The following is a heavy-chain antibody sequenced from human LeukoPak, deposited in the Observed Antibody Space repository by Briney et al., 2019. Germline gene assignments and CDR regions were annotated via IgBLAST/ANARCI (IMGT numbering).Heavy chain of an antibody. D-gene: IGHD2-8*01. V-gene: IGHV4-34*01. CDR1: GGSLNGHY. Sequence: SGTLSLTCAVYGGSLNGHYWSWIRQPPGKGLEWIGEGSDSGGTKFNPSLKSRVTISADTSKNQFPLKLSSVTAADTAVYYCAKNGQSGFSFDPWGQGTLVTVSS. CDR2: GSDSGGT. CDR3: AKNGQSGFSFDP. J-gene: IGHJ5*02.